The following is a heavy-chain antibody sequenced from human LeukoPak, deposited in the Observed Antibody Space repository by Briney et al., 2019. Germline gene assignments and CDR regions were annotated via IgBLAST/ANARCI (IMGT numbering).Heavy chain of an antibody. J-gene: IGHJ3*02. D-gene: IGHD3-10*01. CDR1: GGSISSSSYY. V-gene: IGHV4-39*07. Sequence: SETLPLTCSVSGGSISSSSYYWGWIRQAPGKGLEWIATINYSGTTHYNPSLKSRVTISIDTSKNQFSLNLRSVTAADTAVYFCAREFWNYRSGNLRAFHIWGQGTLVTVSS. CDR2: INYSGTT. CDR3: AREFWNYRSGNLRAFHI.